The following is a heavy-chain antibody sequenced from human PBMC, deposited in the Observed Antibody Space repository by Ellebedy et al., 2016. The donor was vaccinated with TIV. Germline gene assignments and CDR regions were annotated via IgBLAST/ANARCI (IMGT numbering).Heavy chain of an antibody. V-gene: IGHV3-23*01. Sequence: GESLKISXAASGFTFSSYAMSWVRQAPGKGLEWVSAISGSGGSTYYADSVKGRFTISRDNSKNTLYLQMNSLRAEDTAVYYCAMPPLWLRGKGAFDIWGQGAMVTVSS. D-gene: IGHD5-18*01. CDR1: GFTFSSYA. CDR3: AMPPLWLRGKGAFDI. J-gene: IGHJ3*02. CDR2: ISGSGGST.